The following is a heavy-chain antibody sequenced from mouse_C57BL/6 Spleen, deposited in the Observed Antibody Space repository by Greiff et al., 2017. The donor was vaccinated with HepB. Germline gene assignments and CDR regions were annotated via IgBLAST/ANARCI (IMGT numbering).Heavy chain of an antibody. J-gene: IGHJ1*03. CDR3: TRGGPYGYDVYFDV. Sequence: QVQLQQSGAELVRPGASVTLSCKASGYTFTDYEMLWVKQTPVHGLEWIGAIDPETGGTAYNQKFKGKAILTADKSSSTAYMELRSLTYEDSAVYHCTRGGPYGYDVYFDVWGTGTTVTVSS. CDR1: GYTFTDYE. D-gene: IGHD2-2*01. V-gene: IGHV1-15*01. CDR2: IDPETGGT.